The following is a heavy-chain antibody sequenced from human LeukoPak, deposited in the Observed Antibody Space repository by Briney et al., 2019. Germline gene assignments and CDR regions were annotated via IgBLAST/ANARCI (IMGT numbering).Heavy chain of an antibody. Sequence: GGSLRLSCAASGFTFSGHSMNWVRQAPGKGLEWVSSISSSSSYIYYADSVKGRFTISRDNAKNSLYLQMNSLRAEDTAVYYCARDFHSGVRGVILKYFDYWGQGTLVTVSS. CDR2: ISSSSSYI. V-gene: IGHV3-21*01. J-gene: IGHJ4*02. CDR3: ARDFHSGVRGVILKYFDY. CDR1: GFTFSGHS. D-gene: IGHD3-10*01.